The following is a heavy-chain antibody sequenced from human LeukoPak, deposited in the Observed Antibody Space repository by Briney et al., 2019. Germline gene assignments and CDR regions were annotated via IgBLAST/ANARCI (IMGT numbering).Heavy chain of an antibody. CDR3: ARVWFGELLTQRYYYYYMDV. J-gene: IGHJ6*03. CDR2: ISAYNGNT. CDR1: GYTFTSYG. D-gene: IGHD3-10*01. Sequence: ASVKVSCKASGYTFTSYGISWVRQAPGQGLEWMGWISAYNGNTNYAQKLQGRVTMTTDTSTSTAYMELRSLRSDNTAVYYCARVWFGELLTQRYYYYYMDVWGKGTTVTVSS. V-gene: IGHV1-18*01.